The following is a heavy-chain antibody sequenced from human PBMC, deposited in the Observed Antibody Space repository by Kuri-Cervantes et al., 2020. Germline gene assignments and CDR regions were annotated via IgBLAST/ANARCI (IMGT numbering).Heavy chain of an antibody. Sequence: ASVKVSCKASGYTFTGYYMHWVRQAPGQGLEWMGWINPNSGNTGYAQKFQGRVTMTRNTSISTAYMELSSLRSEDTAVYYCARGPRLYSSSWYKTSGAFDIWGQGTMVTVSS. CDR2: INPNSGNT. CDR1: GYTFTGYY. J-gene: IGHJ3*02. D-gene: IGHD6-13*01. CDR3: ARGPRLYSSSWYKTSGAFDI. V-gene: IGHV1-8*02.